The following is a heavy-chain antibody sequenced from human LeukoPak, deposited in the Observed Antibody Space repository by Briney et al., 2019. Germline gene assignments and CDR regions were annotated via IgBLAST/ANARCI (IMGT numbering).Heavy chain of an antibody. J-gene: IGHJ4*02. CDR1: GGSISSYY. CDR2: IYSIVST. CDR3: ARHTGGWGSFAY. V-gene: IGHV4-59*08. D-gene: IGHD7-27*01. Sequence: SETLSLTCTVSGGSISSYYWSWIRQPPGKGLEWIGYIYSIVSTSYNPSLKSRVTISVDTSKNQFSLKLSSVTAADTAVYYCARHTGGWGSFAYWGQGPLVTVSS.